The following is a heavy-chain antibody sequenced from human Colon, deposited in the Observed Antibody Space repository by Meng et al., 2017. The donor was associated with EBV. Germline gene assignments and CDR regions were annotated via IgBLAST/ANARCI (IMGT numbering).Heavy chain of an antibody. CDR3: ARVAVGISSFDY. D-gene: IGHD1-26*01. V-gene: IGHV6-1*01. Sequence: QGHLRPSGPGLVKPSQTLSITFAISGDSVSSNCAAWNWIRQSPSRGLEWLGRTYYRSKWYNDYAVSVKSRITINPDTSKNQFSLQLNSVTPEDTAVYYCARVAVGISSFDYWGQGTLVTVSS. CDR1: GDSVSSNCAA. J-gene: IGHJ4*02. CDR2: TYYRSKWYN.